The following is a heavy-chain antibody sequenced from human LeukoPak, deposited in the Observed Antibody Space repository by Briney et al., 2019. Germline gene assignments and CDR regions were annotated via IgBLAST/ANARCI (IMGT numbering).Heavy chain of an antibody. CDR1: GYTFTSYA. Sequence: ASVKVSGKASGYTFTSYAMHWVRQAPGQRLEWMGWINAGNGNTKYSQKFQGRVTITRDTSASTAYMELSSLRSEDTAVYYCARDRFPYDILTGMYNWFDPWGQGTLVTVSS. CDR2: INAGNGNT. J-gene: IGHJ5*02. V-gene: IGHV1-3*01. CDR3: ARDRFPYDILTGMYNWFDP. D-gene: IGHD3-9*01.